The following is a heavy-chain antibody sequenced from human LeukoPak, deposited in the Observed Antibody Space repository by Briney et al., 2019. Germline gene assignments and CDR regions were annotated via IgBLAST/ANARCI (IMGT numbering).Heavy chain of an antibody. Sequence: PGGSLRLSCAASGFTFSNYGMHWVRQAPGKGLEWVAFIRYDGSNKYYADSVKGRFTISRDNSKNTLYLQMNSLRAEDTAVYYCARERQQLAYGMDVWGQGTTVTVSS. J-gene: IGHJ6*02. CDR3: ARERQQLAYGMDV. V-gene: IGHV3-30*02. CDR2: IRYDGSNK. CDR1: GFTFSNYG. D-gene: IGHD6-13*01.